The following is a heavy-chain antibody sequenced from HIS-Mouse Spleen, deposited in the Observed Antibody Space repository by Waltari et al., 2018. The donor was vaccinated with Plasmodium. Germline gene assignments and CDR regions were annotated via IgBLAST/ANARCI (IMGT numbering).Heavy chain of an antibody. CDR2: ISYDGSNK. D-gene: IGHD2-15*01. V-gene: IGHV3-30-3*01. CDR1: GFTFHSYA. CDR3: ARDRRLAFDY. J-gene: IGHJ4*02. Sequence: QVQLVESGGGVVQPGRSLRLSCAASGFTFHSYAMHGVRQAPGKGLEWVAVISYDGSNKYYADSVKGRFTISRDNSKNTLYLQMNSLRAEDTAVYYCARDRRLAFDYWGQGTLVTVSS.